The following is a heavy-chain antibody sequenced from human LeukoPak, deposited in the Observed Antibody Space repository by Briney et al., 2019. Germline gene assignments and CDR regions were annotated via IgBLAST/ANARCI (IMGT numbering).Heavy chain of an antibody. J-gene: IGHJ4*02. CDR3: AIFPAAKVGYFDY. Sequence: SETLSLTCTVSGGSISSYYWSWIRQPPGKGLEWIGYIYYSGSTNYNPSLKSRVTISVDTSKNQFSLKLSSVTAADTAVYYCAIFPAAKVGYFDYWGQGTLVTVSS. CDR2: IYYSGST. D-gene: IGHD2-2*01. V-gene: IGHV4-59*08. CDR1: GGSISSYY.